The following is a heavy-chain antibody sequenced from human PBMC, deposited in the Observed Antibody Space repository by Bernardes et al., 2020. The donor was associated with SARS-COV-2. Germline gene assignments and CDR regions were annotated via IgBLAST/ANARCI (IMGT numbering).Heavy chain of an antibody. V-gene: IGHV2-5*01. Sequence: SAATLVYPTQTLTLTCNFSGFSRSTSGVGVGWNGLAPGNALEWLAPIYLHDDKRYTPSLESRLTITKDTSTNRVFLTMTNMDPVDKGTYYCAYFKWHNQVVPPLSISSLDLSWFDPWGQGTLVTVSS. CDR3: AYFKWHNQVVPPLSISSLDLSWFDP. D-gene: IGHD6-6*01. CDR1: GFSRSTSGVG. J-gene: IGHJ5*02. CDR2: IYLHDDK.